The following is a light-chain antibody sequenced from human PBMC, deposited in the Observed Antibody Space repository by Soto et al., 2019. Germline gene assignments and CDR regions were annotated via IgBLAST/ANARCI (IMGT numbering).Light chain of an antibody. V-gene: IGKV3-11*01. CDR1: QSISFY. CDR2: DAT. CDR3: QQRRDWPST. J-gene: IGKJ1*01. Sequence: EIVLTQSPATVSLSPGERATLSCRASQSISFYLAWYQQRPGQAPRLLIYDATNRATGIPGRFRGSGSGTDFTLTISSLEPEDFAVYYCQQRRDWPSTFDQGTKVEI.